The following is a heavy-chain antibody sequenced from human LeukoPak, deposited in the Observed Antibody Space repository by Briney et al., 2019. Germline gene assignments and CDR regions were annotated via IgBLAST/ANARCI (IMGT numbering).Heavy chain of an antibody. CDR3: ARVHDSSGYYYGY. V-gene: IGHV3-21*01. CDR2: ISSSSSYI. Sequence: GGSLRLSCAASGFTFSSYSMNWVRQAPGKGLEWVSSISSSSSYIYYADTVKGRFTISRDNAKNSLYLQMNSLRAEDTAVYYCARVHDSSGYYYGYWGQGTLVTVSS. D-gene: IGHD3-22*01. CDR1: GFTFSSYS. J-gene: IGHJ4*02.